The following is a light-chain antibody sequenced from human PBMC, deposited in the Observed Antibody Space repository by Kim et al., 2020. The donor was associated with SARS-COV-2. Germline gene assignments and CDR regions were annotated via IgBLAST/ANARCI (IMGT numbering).Light chain of an antibody. CDR3: QKCDSAPWT. CDR2: AAS. J-gene: IGKJ1*01. CDR1: QDISNY. Sequence: ASVEDKVTITVRARQDISNYLAWFQLKPGKAPKLLIYAASALQPGVPSRFSGSGSGTDFTLTVTSLQPEDVATYYCQKCDSAPWTFGQGTKVDIK. V-gene: IGKV1-27*01.